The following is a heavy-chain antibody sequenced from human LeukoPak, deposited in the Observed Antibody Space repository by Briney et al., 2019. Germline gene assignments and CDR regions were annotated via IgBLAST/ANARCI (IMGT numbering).Heavy chain of an antibody. CDR3: AGYGNYWDWYFNL. D-gene: IGHD4-11*01. Sequence: SETLSLTCTVSGGSIGSYYWSWIRQPPGKGLEWIGYIHYSGSTNHNPSLKSRVTISIDTSKNQISLRLTSVTAADTAVYYCAGYGNYWDWYFNLWGRGTLVTVSS. CDR2: IHYSGST. J-gene: IGHJ2*01. CDR1: GGSIGSYY. V-gene: IGHV4-59*01.